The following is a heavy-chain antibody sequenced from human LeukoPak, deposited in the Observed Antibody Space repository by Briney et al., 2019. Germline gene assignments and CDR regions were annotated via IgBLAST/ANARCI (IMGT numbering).Heavy chain of an antibody. CDR3: AKVAPYGNYLFHY. J-gene: IGHJ4*02. CDR1: GFTFSGYA. V-gene: IGHV3-23*01. D-gene: IGHD1-7*01. Sequence: QPGGSLRLSCEASGFTFSGYAVSWVRQAPGKGLEWVSGFGTDGNTHYAESVRGRFDISRDTSKTTVYLQMNSLGAEDTAVYYCAKVAPYGNYLFHYWGEGTRVTVSS. CDR2: FGTDGNT.